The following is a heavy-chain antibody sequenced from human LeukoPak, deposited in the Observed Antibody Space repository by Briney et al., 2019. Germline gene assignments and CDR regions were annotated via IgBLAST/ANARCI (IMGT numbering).Heavy chain of an antibody. CDR3: AREVDAFDI. J-gene: IGHJ3*02. CDR1: DGSISSYY. CDR2: IYYSGST. V-gene: IGHV4-59*01. Sequence: SETLSLTCTVSDGSISSYYWSWIRQPPGKGLEWIGYIYYSGSTNYNPSLKSRVTISVDTSKNQFSLKLSSVTAADTAVYYCAREVDAFDIWGQGTMVTVSS.